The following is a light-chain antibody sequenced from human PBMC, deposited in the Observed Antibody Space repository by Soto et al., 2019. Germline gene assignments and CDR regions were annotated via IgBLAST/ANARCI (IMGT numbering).Light chain of an antibody. CDR1: DIVGGC. J-gene: IGKJ5*01. CDR2: GAS. V-gene: IGKV3-15*01. Sequence: EIVLTQSPATLSLSPGERSTLSLMSSDIVGGCLARYQQKPGQAPRLLIYGASTRATGIPARFSGSGSGTEFTLTISSLQSEDFALYYCQQYKNWPPITFGQGTRLE. CDR3: QQYKNWPPIT.